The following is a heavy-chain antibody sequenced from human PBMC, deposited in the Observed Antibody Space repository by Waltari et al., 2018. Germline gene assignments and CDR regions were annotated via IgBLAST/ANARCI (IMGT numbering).Heavy chain of an antibody. V-gene: IGHV4-34*02. CDR3: VRLEDCTGPGGNCYSADSFAMDV. J-gene: IGHJ6*02. CDR2: INHNGNI. CDR1: EVPFSGYY. D-gene: IGHD2-15*01. Sequence: QVQLQQWGAGQLQPSETLSLTCAAYEVPFSGYYWGWNREPPGKGLEWIGEINHNGNINRNPSLRSRLTMLIDTSKSQFALKLNSVTAADTGVYYCVRLEDCTGPGGNCYSADSFAMDVWGQGTMVTVSS.